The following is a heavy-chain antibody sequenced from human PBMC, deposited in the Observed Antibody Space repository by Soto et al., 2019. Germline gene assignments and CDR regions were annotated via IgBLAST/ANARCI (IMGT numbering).Heavy chain of an antibody. CDR1: GYFFTSYV. V-gene: IGHV1-3*01. CDR2: INAGNGNT. J-gene: IGHJ4*02. CDR3: ARSAPPIDY. Sequence: QVQLVQSGAEVKKPGASVKVSCKASGYFFTSYVMEWVRQAPGQRLEWMGWINAGNGNTKYSQKFQGRVTITRDTSANTAYMELSSLRSEDTAVYYCARSAPPIDYWGQGTLVTVSS.